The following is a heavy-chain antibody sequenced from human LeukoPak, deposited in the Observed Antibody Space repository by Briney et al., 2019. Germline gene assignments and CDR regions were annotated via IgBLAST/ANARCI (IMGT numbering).Heavy chain of an antibody. Sequence: GGSLRLSCAASGFTFSSYWMSWVRQAPGKGLEWVANIKQDGSEKYYVDSVKGRFTISRDNAKNSLYLQMNSLRAEDTAVYYCARGYYGDYDAFDIWGQGTMVTVSS. CDR3: ARGYYGDYDAFDI. V-gene: IGHV3-7*03. CDR2: IKQDGSEK. CDR1: GFTFSSYW. J-gene: IGHJ3*02. D-gene: IGHD4-17*01.